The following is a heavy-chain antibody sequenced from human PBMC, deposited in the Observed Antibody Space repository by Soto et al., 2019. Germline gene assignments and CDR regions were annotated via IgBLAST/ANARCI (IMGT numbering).Heavy chain of an antibody. Sequence: VQLLESGGGLVQPGGSLRLSCAASGFTFSISAMNWVRQAPGKGLEWVSIISGSGGSTYYADSVKGRFTISRDNSKNTLYLQMNSLRAEDTAVYYCAKDVDGYNFGAFDIWGQGTMVTVSS. J-gene: IGHJ3*02. D-gene: IGHD5-12*01. CDR1: GFTFSISA. V-gene: IGHV3-23*01. CDR3: AKDVDGYNFGAFDI. CDR2: ISGSGGST.